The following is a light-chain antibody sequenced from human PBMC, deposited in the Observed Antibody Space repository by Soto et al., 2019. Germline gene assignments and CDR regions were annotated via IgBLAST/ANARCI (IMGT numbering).Light chain of an antibody. CDR3: QQSYSTLLT. V-gene: IGKV1-9*01. J-gene: IGKJ4*01. CDR2: AAS. Sequence: IQLTQSPSSLSPSVGDRVTITCRASQGISTYLAWYQQKPGTAPKLLIYAASTLQPGVPSRFGGSGSGTDFTLTISSLQPEDFATYYCQQSYSTLLTFGGGTKVEIK. CDR1: QGISTY.